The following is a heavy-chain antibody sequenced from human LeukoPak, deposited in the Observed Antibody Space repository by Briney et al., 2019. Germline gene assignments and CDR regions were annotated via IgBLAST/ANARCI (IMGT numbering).Heavy chain of an antibody. Sequence: GGSLRLSCAASGFTFSSYAMSWVRQAPGKGLEWVSAISGSGGSTYYADSVKGRFTISRDNSKNTLYLQMNSLRAEDTAVYYCAKDAQDIAVVPAHFDYWGQGTLVTVSS. CDR1: GFTFSSYA. J-gene: IGHJ4*02. V-gene: IGHV3-23*01. CDR2: ISGSGGST. CDR3: AKDAQDIAVVPAHFDY. D-gene: IGHD2-2*01.